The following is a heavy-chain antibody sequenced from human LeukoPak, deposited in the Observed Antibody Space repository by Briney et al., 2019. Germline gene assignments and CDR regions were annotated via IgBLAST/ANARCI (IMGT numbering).Heavy chain of an antibody. CDR2: ISYDGSNK. V-gene: IGHV3-30*18. CDR3: AKDRIAAAGTGYDY. J-gene: IGHJ4*02. Sequence: PGESLRLSCAASGFTFSSYGMHWVRQAPGKGLEWVAVISYDGSNKYYADSVKGRFTISRDNSKNTLYLQMNSLRAEDTAVYYCAKDRIAAAGTGYDYWGQGTLVTVSS. D-gene: IGHD6-13*01. CDR1: GFTFSSYG.